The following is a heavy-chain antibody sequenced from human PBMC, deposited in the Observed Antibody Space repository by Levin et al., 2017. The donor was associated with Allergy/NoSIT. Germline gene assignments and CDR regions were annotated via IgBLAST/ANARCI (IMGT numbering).Heavy chain of an antibody. CDR1: GYNFTNYG. CDR3: ARVGIDFWGVYQKSWGYMDV. D-gene: IGHD3-3*01. V-gene: IGHV1-18*01. CDR2: ISAYNGNT. J-gene: IGHJ6*03. Sequence: ASVKVSCKASGYNFTNYGISWVRQAPGQGLEWMGWISAYNGNTNYAQKFQGRVTMTIQTSTNTAYIELRSLRSDETDVYYCARVGIDFWGVYQKSWGYMDVWGQGTTVTVSS.